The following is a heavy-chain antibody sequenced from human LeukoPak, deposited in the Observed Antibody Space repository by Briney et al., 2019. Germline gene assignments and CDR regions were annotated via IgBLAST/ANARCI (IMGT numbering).Heavy chain of an antibody. V-gene: IGHV3-21*04. CDR2: ISSSSSYI. Sequence: PGGSLRLSCAASGFTFSSYSMNWVRQAPGKGLEWVSSISSSSSYIYYADSVKGRFTISRDNAKNSLYLQMSSLRAEDTAVYYCAKDYYYDSSGYYQYYFDYWGQGTLVTVSS. CDR3: AKDYYYDSSGYYQYYFDY. J-gene: IGHJ4*02. CDR1: GFTFSSYS. D-gene: IGHD3-22*01.